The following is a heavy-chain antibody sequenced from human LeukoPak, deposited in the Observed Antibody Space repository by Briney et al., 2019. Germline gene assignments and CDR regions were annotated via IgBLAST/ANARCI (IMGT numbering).Heavy chain of an antibody. CDR2: INHSGST. J-gene: IGHJ4*02. V-gene: IGHV4-34*01. D-gene: IGHD1-7*01. CDR1: GGSFSGYY. Sequence: SETLPLTCAVYGGSFSGYYWSWIRQPPGKGLEWIGEINHSGSTNYNPSLKSRVTISVDTSKNQFSLKLSSVTAADTAVYYCARERNYGGDFDYWGQGTLVTVSS. CDR3: ARERNYGGDFDY.